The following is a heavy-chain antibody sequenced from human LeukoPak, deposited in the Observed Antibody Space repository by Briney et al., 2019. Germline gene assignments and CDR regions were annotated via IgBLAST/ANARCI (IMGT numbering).Heavy chain of an antibody. CDR2: IGTTDGGT. J-gene: IGHJ6*02. V-gene: IGHV3-23*01. CDR1: GFSFSGYA. CDR3: ARKHLQTPFVFLDV. D-gene: IGHD2/OR15-2a*01. Sequence: GSLRLSCAASGFSFSGYAMSWVRQAPEKGLEWASHIGTTDGGTFYADSVKGRFTISRDNSKNTLYLQMNSLRAEDTAVYFCARKHLQTPFVFLDVWGQGTTVTVSS.